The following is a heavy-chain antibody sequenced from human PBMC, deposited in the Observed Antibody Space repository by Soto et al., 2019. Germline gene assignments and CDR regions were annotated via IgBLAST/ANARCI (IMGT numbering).Heavy chain of an antibody. CDR2: IRGDGGQT. J-gene: IGHJ4*02. CDR1: GFTFTSYG. CDR3: ARDVGLDSDDFFAY. V-gene: IGHV3-23*01. D-gene: IGHD3-9*01. Sequence: GGSLRLSCTASGFTFTSYGMGWVRQAPGKGLQWVSTIRGDGGQTHYTDSVKGRFSISRDNSKNTVYLQMDSLRAEDAAMYFCARDVGLDSDDFFAYWGQGTQVTVSS.